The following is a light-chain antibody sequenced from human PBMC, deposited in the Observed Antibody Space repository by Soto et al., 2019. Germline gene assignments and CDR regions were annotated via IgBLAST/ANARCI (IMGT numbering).Light chain of an antibody. CDR3: QPYDSSLSGSVV. CDR2: VNS. J-gene: IGLJ2*01. V-gene: IGLV1-40*01. Sequence: QSVLTQPPSVSGAPGQRVTISFTGSGSNIGAGYDVHWYQQLPGTAPKLLIDVNSNRPSGVPDRFSGSKYGTSASLAITGLQAEDEADYYCQPYDSSLSGSVVFGGGIKLTVL. CDR1: GSNIGAGYD.